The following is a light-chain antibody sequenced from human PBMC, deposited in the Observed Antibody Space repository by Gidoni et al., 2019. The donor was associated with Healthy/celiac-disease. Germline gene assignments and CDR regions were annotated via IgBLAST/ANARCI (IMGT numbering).Light chain of an antibody. CDR2: WAS. Sequence: DIVMTQSPDSLAVSLGVRATINCKSSQSVLYSSNNKNYLAWYQQKPGQPPKLHIYWASTREAGVPDRFSGSGSGTDFTLTISSLQAEDVAVYYCQQYYSTPPVTFGQGTKVEIK. CDR1: QSVLYSSNNKNY. CDR3: QQYYSTPPVT. J-gene: IGKJ1*01. V-gene: IGKV4-1*01.